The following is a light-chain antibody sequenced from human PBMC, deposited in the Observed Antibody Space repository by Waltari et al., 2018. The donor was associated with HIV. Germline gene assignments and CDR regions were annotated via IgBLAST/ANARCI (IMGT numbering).Light chain of an antibody. CDR3: LQYNSYPWT. CDR1: QGIRND. V-gene: IGKV1-17*01. J-gene: IGKJ1*01. Sequence: DIQMTQSPSSLSASVGDRVTITCRASQGIRNDVGWYQQKPGKAPKRLIYVASSLERGVPSRFSGSGSGREFTLTISSLQPEDFATYFCLQYNSYPWTFGQGTKVEIK. CDR2: VAS.